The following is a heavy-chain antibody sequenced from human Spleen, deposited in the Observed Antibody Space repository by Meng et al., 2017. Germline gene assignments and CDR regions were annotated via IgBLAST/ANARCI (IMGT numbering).Heavy chain of an antibody. CDR2: IYQSGST. V-gene: IGHV4-4*03. CDR1: GGSISSSNW. D-gene: IGHD2-21*01. J-gene: IGHJ4*02. Sequence: QVRLKESGHGLGKPPGTLSRTCVVSGGSISSSNWWSGVRQPPGKGLQWIGEIYQSGSTSSYNPSLRSRVTMSLDTSRNQISLMLTSVTAADTAVYYCARNGAYCLDSWGQGTLVTVSS. CDR3: ARNGAYCLDS.